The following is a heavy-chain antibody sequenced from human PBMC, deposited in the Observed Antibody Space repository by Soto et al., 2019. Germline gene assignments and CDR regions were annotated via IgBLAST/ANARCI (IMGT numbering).Heavy chain of an antibody. D-gene: IGHD6-6*01. CDR3: ARDRTYSSSSFYYYYGMDV. V-gene: IGHV1-8*01. J-gene: IGHJ6*02. CDR1: GYTFTSYD. Sequence: QVQLVQSGAEVKKPGASVKVSCKASGYTFTSYDINWVRQATGQGLEWMGWMNPNSGNTGYAQKFQGRGTMTRNTSISTAYMELSSVRSEDTAVYYCARDRTYSSSSFYYYYGMDVWGQGTTVTVSS. CDR2: MNPNSGNT.